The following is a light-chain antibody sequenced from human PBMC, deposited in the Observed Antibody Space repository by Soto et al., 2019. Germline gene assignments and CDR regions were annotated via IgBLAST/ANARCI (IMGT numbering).Light chain of an antibody. CDR2: YAS. J-gene: IGKJ4*01. CDR1: QSVRTN. CDR3: QQYSDWPPLT. Sequence: EIVMTQSPATLSVSPGERVTLSCRASQSVRTNLAWYQQKPGQAPRLLIYYASTRATGIPARFSGSGSGTEFILTISSLQSEDSAVYYCQQYSDWPPLTFGGGTKVEIK. V-gene: IGKV3-15*01.